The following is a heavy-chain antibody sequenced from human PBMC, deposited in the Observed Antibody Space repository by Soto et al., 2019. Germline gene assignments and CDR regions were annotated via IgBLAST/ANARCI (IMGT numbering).Heavy chain of an antibody. V-gene: IGHV4-31*03. CDR3: ARNVAASGNYYYGMDV. CDR1: GGSISSGGYY. D-gene: IGHD6-13*01. CDR2: IYYSGST. Sequence: QVQLQESGPGLVKPSQTLSLTCTVSGGSISSGGYYWSWIRQHPGKGLEWIGYIYYSGSTYYNPSLKSRVTISVDTSKNQFSLKRSSVTAADTAVYYCARNVAASGNYYYGMDVWGQGTTVTVSS. J-gene: IGHJ6*02.